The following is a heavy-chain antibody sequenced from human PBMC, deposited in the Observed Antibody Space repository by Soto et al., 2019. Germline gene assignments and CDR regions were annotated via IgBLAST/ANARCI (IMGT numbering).Heavy chain of an antibody. CDR2: VNTGGGST. CDR1: GFTFAGYA. Sequence: GGSLRLSCAASGFTFAGYAMSWVRQAPGKGLEWVSAVNTGGGSTYYPDSVKGRFTISRDNSKNTLYLQMNSLRAEDTAVYYCAKFGRVTMIVVVMDNWFDPWGQGTLVTVSS. J-gene: IGHJ5*02. D-gene: IGHD3-22*01. CDR3: AKFGRVTMIVVVMDNWFDP. V-gene: IGHV3-23*01.